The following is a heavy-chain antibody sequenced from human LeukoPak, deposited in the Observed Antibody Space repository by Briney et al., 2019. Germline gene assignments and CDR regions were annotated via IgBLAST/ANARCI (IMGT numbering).Heavy chain of an antibody. CDR3: ARDVGTSGWYTFEY. CDR1: GDSVSSINGA. Sequence: SQTLSLTCAISGDSVSSINGAWNWVRQSPSRGLEWLGRTYYRSKWYYDYAVFIQGRITINPDTSKNQFSLQLNSVTPEDTAVYYCARDVGTSGWYTFEYWGQGTLVTVSS. J-gene: IGHJ4*02. V-gene: IGHV6-1*01. D-gene: IGHD6-19*01. CDR2: TYYRSKWYY.